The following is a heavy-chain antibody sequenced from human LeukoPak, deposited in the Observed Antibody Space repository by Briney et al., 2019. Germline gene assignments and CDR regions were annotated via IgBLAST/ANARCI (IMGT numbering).Heavy chain of an antibody. D-gene: IGHD3-16*02. V-gene: IGHV3-21*01. CDR2: ISSSSSYI. J-gene: IGHJ4*02. CDR1: GFTFSSYS. Sequence: PGGSLRLSCAASGFTFSSYSMNWVRQAPGKGLEGVSSISSSSSYIYYADSVKGRFTISTDNGKNSLYLQMNSLRAEDTAVYYCAPLVNGGYPIDYWGQGTLVTVSS. CDR3: APLVNGGYPIDY.